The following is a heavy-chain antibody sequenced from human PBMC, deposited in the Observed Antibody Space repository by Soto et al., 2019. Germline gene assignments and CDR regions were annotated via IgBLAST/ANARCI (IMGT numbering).Heavy chain of an antibody. V-gene: IGHV4-59*01. D-gene: IGHD3-16*01. CDR3: ARGGDGYGY. CDR1: GGSIRSYY. CDR2: IYYSGST. Sequence: EALSLPCTVSGGSIRSYYWSWIRQPPGKGLEWIGYIYYSGSTNYNPSLKSRVTISVDTSKNQFSLKLSSVTAADTAVYYCARGGDGYGYWGQGTLVTVSS. J-gene: IGHJ4*02.